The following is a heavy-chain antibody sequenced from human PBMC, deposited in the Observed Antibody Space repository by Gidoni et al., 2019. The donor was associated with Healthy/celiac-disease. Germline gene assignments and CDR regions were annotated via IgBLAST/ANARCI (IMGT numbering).Heavy chain of an antibody. D-gene: IGHD2-2*01. CDR1: GFPFSSYA. CDR3: ARDLLTPIVVVPAANPDY. V-gene: IGHV3-30-3*01. J-gene: IGHJ4*02. CDR2: ISYDGSNK. Sequence: VQLVESGGGVVQPGRSLSLSCAASGFPFSSYAMHWVRQAPGKGLEWVAVISYDGSNKYYADSVKGRFTISRDNSKNTLYLQMNSLRAEDTAVYYCARDLLTPIVVVPAANPDYWGQGTLVTVSS.